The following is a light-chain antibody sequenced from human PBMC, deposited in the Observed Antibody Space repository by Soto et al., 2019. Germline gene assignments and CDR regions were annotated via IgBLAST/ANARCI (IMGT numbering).Light chain of an antibody. CDR3: SSYAGSNNFV. CDR1: SSDVGDYNY. Sequence: QSVLTQPPSASGSPGQSVTISCTGTSSDVGDYNYVSWYQQHPGKAPKLMIYEVSKRPSGVPDRFSGSKSGSTASLTVSGLQAEDEADYYCSSYAGSNNFVFGGGTKLTVL. J-gene: IGLJ2*01. V-gene: IGLV2-8*01. CDR2: EVS.